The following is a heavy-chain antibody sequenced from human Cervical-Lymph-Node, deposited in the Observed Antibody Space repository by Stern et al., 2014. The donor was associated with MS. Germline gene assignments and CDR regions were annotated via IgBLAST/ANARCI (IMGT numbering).Heavy chain of an antibody. D-gene: IGHD1-26*01. V-gene: IGHV4-61*02. CDR1: GGSISSSGYY. J-gene: IGHJ5*02. CDR3: ATTRWDLFTWNWFDP. Sequence: VQLVESGPGLVKPSQTLSLTCTVSGGSISSSGYYWSWIRQPADKGLEWIGRIHDSGSTYYNPSLKSRVTLSMETAQQQFSLKLPSVTAADTAVYYCATTRWDLFTWNWFDPWGQGTLVTVSS. CDR2: IHDSGST.